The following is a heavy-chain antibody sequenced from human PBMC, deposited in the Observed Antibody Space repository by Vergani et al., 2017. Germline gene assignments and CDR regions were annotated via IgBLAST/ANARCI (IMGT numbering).Heavy chain of an antibody. J-gene: IGHJ4*02. V-gene: IGHV1-69*02. CDR1: GGTFSSYT. CDR2: IIPILGIA. CDR3: ASLIVGDYGGLDY. D-gene: IGHD1-26*01. Sequence: QVQLVQSGAEVKKPGSSVKVSCKASGGTFSSYTISWVRQAPGQGLEWMGRIIPILGIANYAQKFQGRVTITADKSTSTAYIELSSLRSEDTAVYYCASLIVGDYGGLDYWGQGTLVTVSS.